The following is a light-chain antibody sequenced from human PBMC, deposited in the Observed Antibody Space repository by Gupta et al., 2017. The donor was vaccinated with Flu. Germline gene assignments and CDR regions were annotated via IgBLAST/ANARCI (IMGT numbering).Light chain of an antibody. V-gene: IGKV3-20*01. CDR1: QSISSSY. CDR3: QQYGSS. J-gene: IGKJ2*01. CDR2: GAS. Sequence: EMVLTQSPSTLSLSPGETATLSCRASQSISSSYLAWYQQKPSQTPRLLIYGASSRATGIPDRFSGSGSGTDFTLTISRLEPEDFAVYYCQQYGSSFGQGTKLEIK.